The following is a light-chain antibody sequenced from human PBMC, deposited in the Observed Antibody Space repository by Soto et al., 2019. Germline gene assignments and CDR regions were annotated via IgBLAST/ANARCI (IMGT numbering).Light chain of an antibody. J-gene: IGKJ1*01. CDR3: QQRSNWPWT. CDR1: QSVSSY. V-gene: IGKV3-11*01. Sequence: EIVLTQSPATLSLSPGERATLSCRASQSVSSYLAWYQQKPGKAPRLLIYDASNRATGIPARFSGSGSGTDFTLTISSLEHEDFAVSYCQQRSNWPWTFGQGTKVEIK. CDR2: DAS.